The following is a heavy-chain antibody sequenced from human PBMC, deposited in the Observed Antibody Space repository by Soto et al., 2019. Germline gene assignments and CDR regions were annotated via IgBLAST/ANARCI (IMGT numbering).Heavy chain of an antibody. CDR2: IFYSGST. CDR1: GGSIRSYY. D-gene: IGHD5-18*01. V-gene: IGHV4-59*01. CDR3: ARGAADTAMVDS. J-gene: IGHJ4*02. Sequence: PSETLSLTCTVSGGSIRSYYWTWIRQPPGKGLEWLGYIFYSGSTFYNPSLKSRVTISIRTSKSQFSLQLTSVTAADTAVYYCARGAADTAMVDSWGQGTLVTVSS.